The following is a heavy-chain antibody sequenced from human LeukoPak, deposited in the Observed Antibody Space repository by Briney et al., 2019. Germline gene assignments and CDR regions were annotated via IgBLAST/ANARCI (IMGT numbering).Heavy chain of an antibody. CDR3: ARGPDFGDRLDYFDY. V-gene: IGHV3-7*01. Sequence: GGSLRLSCAASGFTFSSSAMNWVRQAPGKGLEWVANIKQDASQYYVDSVRGRFIISRDNAKNSLSLQMNSLRLEDTAVYYCARGPDFGDRLDYFDYWGQGTLVTVSS. D-gene: IGHD4-17*01. J-gene: IGHJ4*02. CDR2: IKQDASQ. CDR1: GFTFSSSA.